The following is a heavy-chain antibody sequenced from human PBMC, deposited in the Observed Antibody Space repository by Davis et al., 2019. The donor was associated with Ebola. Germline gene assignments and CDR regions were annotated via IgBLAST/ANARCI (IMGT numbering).Heavy chain of an antibody. J-gene: IGHJ1*01. Sequence: SLKISCEASEMSIEEYAMHWIRQAPGKGLEWVSSISWNSATIDYADSVKGRFTISRDNGRKSLYLEMHSLRLEDTAFYYCAKEQWLVHYFQHGGQGTLVTVSP. CDR2: ISWNSATI. CDR3: AKEQWLVHYFQH. V-gene: IGHV3-9*01. D-gene: IGHD6-19*01. CDR1: EMSIEEYA.